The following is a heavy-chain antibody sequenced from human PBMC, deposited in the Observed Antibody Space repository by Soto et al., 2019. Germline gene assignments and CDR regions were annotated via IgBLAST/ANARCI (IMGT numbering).Heavy chain of an antibody. CDR2: IWHDVRNK. CDR3: ERVGGDSSTPDGFRPQGYFDF. CDR1: GFTFSSCG. Sequence: SLIPSFPSSGFTFSSCGMHWVRQAPGTGLEWVAVIWHDVRNKYYADPVNGRFTFSRDNPKNTLYLQITSLRAEDTAVNAGERVGGDSSTPDGFRPQGYFDFWGQGTLVTVSS. V-gene: IGHV3-33*01. J-gene: IGHJ4*02. D-gene: IGHD6-13*01.